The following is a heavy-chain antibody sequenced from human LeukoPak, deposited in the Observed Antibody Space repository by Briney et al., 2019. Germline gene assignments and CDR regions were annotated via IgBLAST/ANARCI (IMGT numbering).Heavy chain of an antibody. J-gene: IGHJ4*02. CDR3: AKDRREYSSGWYLDY. V-gene: IGHV3-30*02. CDR1: GFTFSSYG. D-gene: IGHD6-19*01. Sequence: QPGGSLRLSCAASGFTFSSYGMHWVRQAPGKGLEWVAFIRYDGSNKYYADSVKGRFTISRDNSKNTLYLQMNSLRAEDTAVYYCAKDRREYSSGWYLDYWGQGTLVTVSS. CDR2: IRYDGSNK.